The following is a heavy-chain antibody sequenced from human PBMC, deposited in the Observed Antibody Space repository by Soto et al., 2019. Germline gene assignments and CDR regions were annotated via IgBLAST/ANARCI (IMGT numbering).Heavy chain of an antibody. D-gene: IGHD6-19*01. J-gene: IGHJ4*02. CDR3: ARGSQGWLVFDY. V-gene: IGHV6-1*01. CDR2: TYYRSKWYN. CDR1: GDSVSTYSAP. Sequence: SQTLSPTCAISGDSVSTYSAPWNWLSQAPSRGLEWLGRTYYRSKWYNDYAVSVKSRITINPDTSKNQFSLQLNSVTPEDTAVYYCARGSQGWLVFDYWGQGTLVTVSS.